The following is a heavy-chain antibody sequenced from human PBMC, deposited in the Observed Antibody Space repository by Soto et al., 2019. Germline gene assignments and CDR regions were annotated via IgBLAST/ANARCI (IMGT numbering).Heavy chain of an antibody. Sequence: ASVKVSCKASGYTFTSYGISWVRQAPGQGLEWMGWISAYNGNTNYAQKLQGRVTMTTDTSTSTAYMELRSLRSDDTAVYYCARDHRFAVVPIDSYGMDVWGQGTTVTVSS. CDR3: ARDHRFAVVPIDSYGMDV. D-gene: IGHD3-3*01. V-gene: IGHV1-18*04. CDR2: ISAYNGNT. CDR1: GYTFTSYG. J-gene: IGHJ6*02.